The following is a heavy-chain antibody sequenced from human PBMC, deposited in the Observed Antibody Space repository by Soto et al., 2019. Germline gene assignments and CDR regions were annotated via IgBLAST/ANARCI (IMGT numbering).Heavy chain of an antibody. Sequence: EVRLVVSGGGLVQPGGSLRLSCAASGFTFSSFWMHWVRQAPGEGLVWVSRINSDGSNTNYEDSVKGRFTISRDNAKNTLYLQMNSLRAEDTAVYYCARGGVPLAMSYWGQGTLVTVSS. V-gene: IGHV3-74*01. J-gene: IGHJ4*02. CDR3: ARGGVPLAMSY. CDR1: GFTFSSFW. D-gene: IGHD2-2*01. CDR2: INSDGSNT.